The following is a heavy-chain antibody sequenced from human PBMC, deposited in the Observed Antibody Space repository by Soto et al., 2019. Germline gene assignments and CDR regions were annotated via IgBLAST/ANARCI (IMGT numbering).Heavy chain of an antibody. CDR3: ARVSYYDILTGPWS. CDR2: IYSGGST. CDR1: GFTVSSNY. J-gene: IGHJ4*02. V-gene: IGHV3-66*01. D-gene: IGHD3-9*01. Sequence: GGSLRLSCAASGFTVSSNYMSWVHQAPGKGLEWVSVIYSGGSTYYADSVKGRFTISRDNSKNTLYLQMNSLRAEDTAVYYCARVSYYDILTGPWSWGQGTLVTVSS.